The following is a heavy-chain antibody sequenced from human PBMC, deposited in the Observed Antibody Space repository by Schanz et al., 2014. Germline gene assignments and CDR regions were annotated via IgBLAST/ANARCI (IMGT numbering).Heavy chain of an antibody. J-gene: IGHJ4*02. CDR2: VSPVSGGT. Sequence: QVQLVQSGAEVKKPGASVKVSCKASGYSFTDYYIHWARQAPGQGLQWMGWVSPVSGGTNYAQKFQGRVTMTWDTSVDTAYMELTSLTYDDTAVYYCAREVERSRIRNFDSWGQGTLVTVSS. D-gene: IGHD3-3*01. V-gene: IGHV1-2*02. CDR1: GYSFTDYY. CDR3: AREVERSRIRNFDS.